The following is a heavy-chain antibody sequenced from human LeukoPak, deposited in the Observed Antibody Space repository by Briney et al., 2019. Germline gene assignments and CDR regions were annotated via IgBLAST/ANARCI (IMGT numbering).Heavy chain of an antibody. CDR3: AIIAAAGTEDDAFDI. D-gene: IGHD6-13*01. Sequence: GASVKVSCKASGYTFTGYYMHWVRQAPAQGLEWMGWINPNSGGTNYAQKFQGRVTMTRDTSISTAYMELSGLRSDDTAVYYCAIIAAAGTEDDAFDIWGQGTMVTVSS. V-gene: IGHV1-2*02. CDR1: GYTFTGYY. J-gene: IGHJ3*02. CDR2: INPNSGGT.